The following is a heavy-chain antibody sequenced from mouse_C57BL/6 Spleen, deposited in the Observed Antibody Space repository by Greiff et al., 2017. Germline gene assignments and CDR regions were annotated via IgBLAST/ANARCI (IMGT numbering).Heavy chain of an antibody. CDR2: INPSNGGT. J-gene: IGHJ4*01. Sequence: QVQLQQPGTELVKPGASVKLSCKASGYTFTSYWMHWVKQRPGQGLEWIGNINPSNGGTNYNEKFKSKATLTVAKSSSTAYMQLSSLTSEDSAVYYCARTSYGYDRVYAMDYWGQGTSVTVSS. D-gene: IGHD2-9*01. V-gene: IGHV1-53*01. CDR1: GYTFTSYW. CDR3: ARTSYGYDRVYAMDY.